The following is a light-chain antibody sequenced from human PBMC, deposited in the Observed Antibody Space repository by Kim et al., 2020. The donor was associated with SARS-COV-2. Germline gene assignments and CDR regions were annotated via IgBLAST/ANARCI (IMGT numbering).Light chain of an antibody. CDR3: QQYKNYVWT. J-gene: IGKJ1*01. CDR2: KAS. V-gene: IGKV1-5*03. CDR1: QSISSW. Sequence: ASGGDRVTITCRASQSISSWLAWYQQKPGKAPNLLIYKASSLESGVPSRFSGSGSGTEFTLTISSLQPDDLATYYCQQYKNYVWTFGQGTKVDIK.